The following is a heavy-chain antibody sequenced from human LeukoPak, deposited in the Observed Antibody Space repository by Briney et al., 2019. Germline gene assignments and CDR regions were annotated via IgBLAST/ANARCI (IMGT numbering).Heavy chain of an antibody. CDR1: GFTFSSYA. Sequence: PGGSLRLSCAASGFTFSSYAMHWVSQAPGKGLEWVAVISYDGSNKYYADSVKGRFTISRDNSKNTLYLQMNSLRAEDTAVYYCARDKAPGSSGNWFDPWGQGTLVTVSS. CDR2: ISYDGSNK. J-gene: IGHJ5*02. D-gene: IGHD3-10*01. CDR3: ARDKAPGSSGNWFDP. V-gene: IGHV3-30-3*01.